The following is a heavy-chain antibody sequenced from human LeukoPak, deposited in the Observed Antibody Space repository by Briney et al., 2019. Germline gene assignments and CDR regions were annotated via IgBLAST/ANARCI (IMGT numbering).Heavy chain of an antibody. V-gene: IGHV3-7*01. Sequence: PGGSLRLSCAASGFTFSSYWMSWVRQAPGKGLEWVANIKQDGSEKYYVDSVKGRFTISRDNAKNSLYLQMNSLRAEDTAVYYCARELGYCSGGSCYWGWFDPWGQGTLVTVSS. CDR1: GFTFSSYW. CDR2: IKQDGSEK. D-gene: IGHD2-15*01. CDR3: ARELGYCSGGSCYWGWFDP. J-gene: IGHJ5*02.